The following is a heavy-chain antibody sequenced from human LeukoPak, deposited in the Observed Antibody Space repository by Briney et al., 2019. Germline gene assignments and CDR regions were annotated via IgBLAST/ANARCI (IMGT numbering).Heavy chain of an antibody. CDR1: GFTFSSYG. Sequence: GGSLRLSCAASGFTFSSYGMHWVRQAPGKGLEWAAFIRYDGSNKYYADSVKGRFTISRDNSKNTLYLQMNSLRAEDTAVYYCAKDLRWESGTFDYWGQGTLVTVSS. V-gene: IGHV3-30*02. D-gene: IGHD1-26*01. J-gene: IGHJ4*02. CDR3: AKDLRWESGTFDY. CDR2: IRYDGSNK.